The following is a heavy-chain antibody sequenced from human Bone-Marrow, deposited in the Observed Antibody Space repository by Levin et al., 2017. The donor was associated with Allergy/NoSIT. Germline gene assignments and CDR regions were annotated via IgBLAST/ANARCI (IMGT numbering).Heavy chain of an antibody. D-gene: IGHD3-22*01. CDR1: GFTFYTYT. Sequence: TGGSLRLSCAASGFTFYTYTMSWVRQAPGKGLEWVSSITSSSNYKYYADSVKGRFTISRDNANNSLYLQLNSLRAEDTAIYYCARIEAPYYYDSSGSDYWGQGTLVTVSS. CDR3: ARIEAPYYYDSSGSDY. CDR2: ITSSSNYK. V-gene: IGHV3-21*01. J-gene: IGHJ4*02.